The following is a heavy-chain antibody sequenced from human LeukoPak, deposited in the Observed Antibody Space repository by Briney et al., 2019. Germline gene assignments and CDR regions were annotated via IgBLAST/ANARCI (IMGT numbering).Heavy chain of an antibody. CDR3: ARDLPHYYYDNSGLHVFDV. CDR1: GGTFSSYA. V-gene: IGHV1-18*01. D-gene: IGHD3-22*01. Sequence: ASVKVSCKASGGTFSSYAISWVRQAPGQGLEWMGWISANNGKTNYAQKVQGRVTMTTDTFTSTAYMELRSLRSDDTAVYYCARDLPHYYYDNSGLHVFDVWGQGTMVTVSS. J-gene: IGHJ3*01. CDR2: ISANNGKT.